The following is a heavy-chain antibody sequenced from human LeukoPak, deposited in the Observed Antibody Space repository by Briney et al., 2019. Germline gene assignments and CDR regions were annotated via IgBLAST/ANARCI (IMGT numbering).Heavy chain of an antibody. CDR3: ARAGLTYCDFWSGYHYYMDV. Sequence: SGGSLRLSCAASGFTFSSYWMSWVRQAPGKGLEWVANIKQDGSEKYYVDSVKGRFTISGDNAKNSLYLQMNSLRAEDTAVYYCARAGLTYCDFWSGYHYYMDVWGKGTTVTVSS. V-gene: IGHV3-7*01. J-gene: IGHJ6*03. CDR1: GFTFSSYW. D-gene: IGHD3-3*01. CDR2: IKQDGSEK.